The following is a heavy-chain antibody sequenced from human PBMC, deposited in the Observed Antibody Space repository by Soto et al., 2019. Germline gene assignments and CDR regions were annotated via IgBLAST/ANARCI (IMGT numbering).Heavy chain of an antibody. J-gene: IGHJ4*02. Sequence: GLPLRHSCAAAEFTFISYAMSWVRQAPGKGLEWVSFISAIGDYTYYADSVKGRFTITRDNSKSTLYLHMNSLRAEDTAVYYCASIVTTIYWGEGTLVTVSS. CDR3: ASIVTTIY. D-gene: IGHD5-12*01. CDR1: EFTFISYA. V-gene: IGHV3-23*01. CDR2: ISAIGDYT.